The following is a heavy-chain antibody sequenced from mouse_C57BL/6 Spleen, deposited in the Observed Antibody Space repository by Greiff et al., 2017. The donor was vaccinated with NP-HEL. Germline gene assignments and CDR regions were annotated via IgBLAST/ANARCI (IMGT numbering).Heavy chain of an antibody. D-gene: IGHD2-2*01. CDR1: GYTFTSYW. V-gene: IGHV1-55*01. J-gene: IGHJ4*01. CDR3: ARGRIYYGYDDYAMDY. Sequence: VQLQQPGAELVKPGASVKMSCKASGYTFTSYWITWVKQRPGQGLEWIGDIYPGSGSTNYNEKFKSKATLTIDTSSSTAYMQLSSLTSEDSAVYYCARGRIYYGYDDYAMDYWGQGTSVTVSS. CDR2: IYPGSGST.